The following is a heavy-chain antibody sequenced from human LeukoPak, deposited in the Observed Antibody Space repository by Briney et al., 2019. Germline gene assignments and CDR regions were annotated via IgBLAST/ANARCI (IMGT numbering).Heavy chain of an antibody. Sequence: GGSLRLSCSASGFTFSKYVMHWGRQAPGKGLEYVSATSTNGDTTYYTDSVKGRFTISRDNSKNTLSLQMSSLRAEDTAVYYCARVLLWFGEPTYGMDVWGQGTTVTVSS. CDR1: GFTFSKYV. CDR3: ARVLLWFGEPTYGMDV. CDR2: TSTNGDTT. D-gene: IGHD3-10*01. J-gene: IGHJ6*02. V-gene: IGHV3-64D*09.